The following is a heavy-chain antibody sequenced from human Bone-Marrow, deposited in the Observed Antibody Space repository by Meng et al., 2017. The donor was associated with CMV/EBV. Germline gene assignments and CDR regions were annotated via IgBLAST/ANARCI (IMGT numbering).Heavy chain of an antibody. V-gene: IGHV3-30*02. CDR3: AKDRGMVRGVSGGLYYFDY. CDR1: GFTFSSYG. CDR2: IRYDGSNK. D-gene: IGHD3-10*01. Sequence: GESLKISCGASGFTFSSYGMHWVRQAPGKGLEWVAFIRYDGSNKYYADSVKGRFTISRDNSKNTLYLQMNSLRAEDTAVYYCAKDRGMVRGVSGGLYYFDYWGQGTLVTVSS. J-gene: IGHJ4*02.